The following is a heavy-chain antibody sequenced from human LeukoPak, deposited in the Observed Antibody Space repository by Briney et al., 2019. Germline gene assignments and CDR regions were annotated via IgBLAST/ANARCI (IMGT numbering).Heavy chain of an antibody. CDR1: GGSISSGAYY. D-gene: IGHD5-12*01. J-gene: IGHJ4*02. Sequence: SQTLSLTCTVSGGSISSGAYYWSWLRQPPGKGLEWIGYIYYSGSTYYNPSLKSRVTISVDTSKNQFSLKLSSVTAADTAVYYCARGGYSGYDFYFDYWGQGTLVTVSS. V-gene: IGHV4-30-4*01. CDR2: IYYSGST. CDR3: ARGGYSGYDFYFDY.